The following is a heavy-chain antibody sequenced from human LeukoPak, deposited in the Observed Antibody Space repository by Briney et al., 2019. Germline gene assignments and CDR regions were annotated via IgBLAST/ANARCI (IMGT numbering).Heavy chain of an antibody. CDR3: ARETPRIARVDFDY. V-gene: IGHV3-21*01. Sequence: NPGGSLRLSCAASGFTFSSYSMNWVRQAPGKGLEWVSSISSSSSYIYYADSVKGRFTISRDNAKNSLYLQMNSLRAEDTAVYYCARETPRIARVDFDYWGQGTLVTVSS. D-gene: IGHD2-15*01. J-gene: IGHJ4*02. CDR1: GFTFSSYS. CDR2: ISSSSSYI.